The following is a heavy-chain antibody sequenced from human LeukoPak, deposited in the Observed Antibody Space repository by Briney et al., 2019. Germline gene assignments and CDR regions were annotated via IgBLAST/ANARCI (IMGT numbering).Heavy chain of an antibody. CDR3: ARASTTKDAFDI. CDR1: GFTVSSNY. V-gene: IGHV3-53*01. D-gene: IGHD1-26*01. Sequence: GGCLRLSCAASGFTVSSNYMSWVRQAPGKGLGWVSVIYSGGSTYYADSVKGRFTISRDNSKNTLYLQMNSLRAEDTAVYYCARASTTKDAFDIWGQGTMVTVSS. J-gene: IGHJ3*02. CDR2: IYSGGST.